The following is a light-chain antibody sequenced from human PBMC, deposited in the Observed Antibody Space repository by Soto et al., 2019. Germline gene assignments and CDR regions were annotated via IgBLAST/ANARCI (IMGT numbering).Light chain of an antibody. CDR3: QQSYSTPT. Sequence: DIQMTQSPSSLSASVGDRVTITCRASQSISSYLYWYQQKPGKAPKLLICAASSLQSGVPSRFSGSGSGTDFTLTISSLQPEDFATYYCQQSYSTPTFGQGTKLEIK. V-gene: IGKV1-39*01. J-gene: IGKJ2*01. CDR2: AAS. CDR1: QSISSY.